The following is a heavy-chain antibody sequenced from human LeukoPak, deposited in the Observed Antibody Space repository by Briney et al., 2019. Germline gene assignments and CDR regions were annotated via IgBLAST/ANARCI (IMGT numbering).Heavy chain of an antibody. Sequence: GGSLRLPCAASGFTFSTFAMIWVRQPPGKGLEWVSSIFPTGGEIHYADSVRGRFTISRDNSKSTLSLQMNSLRAEDTAIYYCATYRQVLLPFESWGQGTLVTVSS. J-gene: IGHJ4*02. CDR1: GFTFSTFA. V-gene: IGHV3-23*01. D-gene: IGHD2-8*02. CDR2: IFPTGGEI. CDR3: ATYRQVLLPFES.